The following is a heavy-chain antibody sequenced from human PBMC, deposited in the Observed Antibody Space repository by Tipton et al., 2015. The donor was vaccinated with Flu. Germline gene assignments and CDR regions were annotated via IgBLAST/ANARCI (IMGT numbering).Heavy chain of an antibody. Sequence: TLSLTCSVSGDSIGSRYFWGWVRQPPGQGLEWIGNIHRSGSTYRNPSLKSRVIMSVDTSKNQFSLKVTSLTAADTAVYYCARGNGYANAYLDFWGQGTLVTVSS. CDR1: GDSIGSRYF. CDR2: IHRSGST. V-gene: IGHV4-38-2*02. J-gene: IGHJ4*02. CDR3: ARGNGYANAYLDF. D-gene: IGHD5-12*01.